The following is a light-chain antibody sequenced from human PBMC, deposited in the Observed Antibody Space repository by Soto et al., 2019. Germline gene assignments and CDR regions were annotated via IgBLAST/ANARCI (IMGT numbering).Light chain of an antibody. CDR3: SSYTSSSTLV. CDR2: DVS. CDR1: RSDVGGYNY. V-gene: IGLV2-14*01. Sequence: HSALTQPASVSGAPGQSIPLSCTGTRSDVGGYNYVSWYQQHPGKAPKLMIYDVSTRPSGVSNRFSGSKSGNTASLTISGLHAEDEADYYCSSYTSSSTLVFGTGTKVTVL. J-gene: IGLJ1*01.